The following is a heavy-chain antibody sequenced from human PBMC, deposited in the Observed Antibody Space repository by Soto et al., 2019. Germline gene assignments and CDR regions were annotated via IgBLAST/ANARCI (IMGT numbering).Heavy chain of an antibody. CDR2: VSYSGSS. D-gene: IGHD4-17*01. CDR1: DASLSRYF. J-gene: IGHJ4*02. Sequence: SETLSLTCTVSDASLSRYFWNWIRRPPGKGLEWIGYVSYSGSSNYNPSLKNRVAVSLDTSKNQFSLKLRSVTAADTAVYYCTRLRYGGACDCWGWGTLVTVSS. V-gene: IGHV4-59*08. CDR3: TRLRYGGACDC.